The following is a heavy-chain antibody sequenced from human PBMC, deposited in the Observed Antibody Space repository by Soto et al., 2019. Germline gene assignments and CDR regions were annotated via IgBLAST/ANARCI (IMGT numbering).Heavy chain of an antibody. V-gene: IGHV1-18*01. CDR3: AEVDGYYYDSSGYYFDNWFDP. J-gene: IGHJ5*02. D-gene: IGHD3-22*01. CDR2: ISAYNGNT. CDR1: GYTFTSYG. Sequence: ASVKVSCKASGYTFTSYGISWVRQAPGQGLEWMGWISAYNGNTNYAQKLQGRVTMTTDTSTGTAYMELRSLRSDDTAVYYCAEVDGYYYDSSGYYFDNWFDPWGQGTLVTVSS.